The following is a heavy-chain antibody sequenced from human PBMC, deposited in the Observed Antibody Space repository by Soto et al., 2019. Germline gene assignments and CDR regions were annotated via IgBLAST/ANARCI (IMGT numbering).Heavy chain of an antibody. D-gene: IGHD6-13*01. Sequence: QVQLVQSGAEVKKPGSSVKVSCKASGGTFSSYAISWVRQAPGQGLEWMGGIIPIFGTANYAQKFQGRVTITADESTSTAYMELSSLRSEDTAVYYCATNDKQQLVPAGNYYYYYYGIDVWGQGTTVTVSS. CDR1: GGTFSSYA. CDR3: ATNDKQQLVPAGNYYYYYYGIDV. J-gene: IGHJ6*02. CDR2: IIPIFGTA. V-gene: IGHV1-69*01.